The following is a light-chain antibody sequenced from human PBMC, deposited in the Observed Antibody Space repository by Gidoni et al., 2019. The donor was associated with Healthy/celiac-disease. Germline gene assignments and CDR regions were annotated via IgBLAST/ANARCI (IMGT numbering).Light chain of an antibody. CDR1: SSDVGGYNY. Sequence: QSALTQPASVSGSPGQPITLSCTGTSSDVGGYNYVSWYQQHPGKAPKLMIYEVSNRPSGVSNRFSGSKSGNTASLTISGLQAEDEADYYCSSYTSSSTLVFGGETKLTVL. CDR2: EVS. CDR3: SSYTSSSTLV. J-gene: IGLJ2*01. V-gene: IGLV2-14*01.